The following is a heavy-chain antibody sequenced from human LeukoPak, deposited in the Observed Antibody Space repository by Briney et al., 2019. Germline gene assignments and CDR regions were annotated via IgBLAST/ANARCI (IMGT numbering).Heavy chain of an antibody. CDR1: GGSISSYY. CDR3: ARAGTRAYCSSTSCSPRFDP. D-gene: IGHD2-2*01. CDR2: IYTSGST. Sequence: SETLSLNCTVSGGSISSYYWSWIRQPAGKGLEWIGRIYTSGSTNYNPSLKSRVTMSVDTSKNQFSLKLSSVTAADTAVYYCARAGTRAYCSSTSCSPRFDPWGQGTLVTVSS. V-gene: IGHV4-4*07. J-gene: IGHJ5*02.